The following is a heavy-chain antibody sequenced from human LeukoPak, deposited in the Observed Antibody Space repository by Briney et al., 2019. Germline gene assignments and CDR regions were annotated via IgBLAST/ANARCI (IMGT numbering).Heavy chain of an antibody. Sequence: PSETLSLTCTVSGYSISSGYYWGWIRQPPGKGLEWIGSIYHSGSTYYNPSLKSRVTISVDTSKNQFSLKLGSVTAADTAVYFCARERSMVRGLSWFDPWGQGSLVTVSS. CDR3: ARERSMVRGLSWFDP. D-gene: IGHD3-10*01. V-gene: IGHV4-38-2*02. CDR1: GYSISSGYY. J-gene: IGHJ5*02. CDR2: IYHSGST.